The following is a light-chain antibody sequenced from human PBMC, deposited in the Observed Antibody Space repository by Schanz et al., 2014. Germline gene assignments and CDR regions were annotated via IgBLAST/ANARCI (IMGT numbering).Light chain of an antibody. CDR2: AAS. Sequence: DIQMTQSPSSLSASVGDRVTITCRASQTISSYLNWYQQKPGKAPKLLIYAASSLQSGVPSRFSGSGSGTDFTLTIYGLQSEDFGTYYCQQSYTFPRTFGQGTKVEIK. V-gene: IGKV1-39*01. J-gene: IGKJ1*01. CDR3: QQSYTFPRT. CDR1: QTISSY.